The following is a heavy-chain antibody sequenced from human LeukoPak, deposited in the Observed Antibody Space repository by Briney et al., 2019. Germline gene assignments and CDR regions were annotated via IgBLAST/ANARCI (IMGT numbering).Heavy chain of an antibody. CDR2: LHHSGST. CDR1: GYSITSVYW. CDR3: ARVGGNDSTGHYSVDY. V-gene: IGHV4-38-2*01. Sequence: PSETLSLTCAVPGYSITSVYWWGWIRQTPGRGLEWIGGLHHSGSTSYNPSLKSRVTISVDTSKNQFSLRLSSVTAADTAVYYCARVGGNDSTGHYSVDYWGQGTLVTVSS. J-gene: IGHJ4*02. D-gene: IGHD3-22*01.